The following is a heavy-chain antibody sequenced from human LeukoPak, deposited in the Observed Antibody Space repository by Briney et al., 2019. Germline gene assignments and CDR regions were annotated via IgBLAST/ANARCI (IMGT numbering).Heavy chain of an antibody. CDR1: GYAFTSYY. D-gene: IGHD3-22*01. CDR3: ARGPITMIVVNWFDP. CDR2: INPSGGST. J-gene: IGHJ5*02. V-gene: IGHV1-46*03. Sequence: ASVKVSCKASGYAFTSYYMHWVRQATGQGPEWMGIINPSGGSTSYAQKFQGRVTMTKDTSTSTVYMELSSLRSEDTAVYYCARGPITMIVVNWFDPWGQGTLVTVSS.